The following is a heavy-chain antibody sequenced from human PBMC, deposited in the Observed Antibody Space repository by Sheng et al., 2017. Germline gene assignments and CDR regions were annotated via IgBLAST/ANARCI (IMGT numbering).Heavy chain of an antibody. CDR3: ARSRYQLLYNDAFDI. CDR1: CGSFSGYY. Sequence: QVQLQQWGAGLLKPSETLSLNCAVYCGSFSGYYWSWIRQPPGKGLEWIGKINHSGSTNYNPSLKSRVTISVDTSKNQFSLKLSSVTAADTAVYYCARSRYQLLYNDAFDIWGQGTMVTVSS. CDR2: INHSGST. D-gene: IGHD2-2*02. J-gene: IGHJ3*02. V-gene: IGHV4-34*01.